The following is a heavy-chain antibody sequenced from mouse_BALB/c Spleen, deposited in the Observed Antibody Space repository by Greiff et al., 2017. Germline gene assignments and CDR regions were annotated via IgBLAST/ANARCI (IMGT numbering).Heavy chain of an antibody. CDR3: TRKVAFDY. CDR2: IDPETGGT. Sequence: QVQLKQSGAELVRPGASVTLSCKASGYTFTDYEMHWVKQTPVHGLEWIGAIDPETGGTAYNQKFKGKATLTADKSSSTAYMELRSLTSEDSAVYYCTRKVAFDYWGQGTTLTVSS. CDR1: GYTFTDYE. J-gene: IGHJ2*01. V-gene: IGHV1-15*01.